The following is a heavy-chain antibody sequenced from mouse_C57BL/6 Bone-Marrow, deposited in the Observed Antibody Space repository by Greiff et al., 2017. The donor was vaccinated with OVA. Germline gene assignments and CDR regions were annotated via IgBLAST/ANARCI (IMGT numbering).Heavy chain of an antibody. CDR1: GFTFSSYA. CDR3: ARASGGYLYAMDY. Sequence: EVNVVESGGGLVKPGGSLKLSCAASGFTFSSYAMSWVRQTPEKGLEWVATISDGGSSTYYPDNVKGRFTISRDNAKNNLYLQMSHLKSEDTAMYYCARASGGYLYAMDYWGQGTSVTVSS. J-gene: IGHJ4*01. V-gene: IGHV5-4*03. D-gene: IGHD1-1*02. CDR2: ISDGGSST.